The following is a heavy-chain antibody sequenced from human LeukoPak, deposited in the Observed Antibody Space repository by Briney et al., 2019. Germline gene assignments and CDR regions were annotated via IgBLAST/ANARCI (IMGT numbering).Heavy chain of an antibody. CDR1: GFTFSSYS. V-gene: IGHV3-23*01. CDR2: ISGSGGST. J-gene: IGHJ4*02. CDR3: ATNGVVVAATVYYFDY. D-gene: IGHD2-15*01. Sequence: AGGSLRLSCAASGFTFSSYSMSWVRQAPGKGLEWVSAISGSGGSTYYADSVKGRFTISRDNSKNTLYLQMNSLRAEDTAVYYCATNGVVVAATVYYFDYWGQGTLVTVSS.